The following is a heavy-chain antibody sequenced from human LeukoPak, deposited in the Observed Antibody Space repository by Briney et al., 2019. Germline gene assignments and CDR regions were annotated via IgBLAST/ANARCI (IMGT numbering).Heavy chain of an antibody. CDR1: GGSISSSSYY. D-gene: IGHD6-13*01. CDR3: AVYSSWYGY. J-gene: IGHJ4*02. CDR2: IYYSGST. Sequence: PSETLSLTCTVSGGSISSSSYYWGWIRQPPGKGLEWIGSIYYSGSTYYNPSLKSRVTISVDTSKNQFSLKLSSVTAADTAVYYCAVYSSWYGYWGQGTLVTVSS. V-gene: IGHV4-39*01.